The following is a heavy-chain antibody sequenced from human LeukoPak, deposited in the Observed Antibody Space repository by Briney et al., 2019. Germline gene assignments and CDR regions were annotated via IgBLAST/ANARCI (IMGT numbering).Heavy chain of an antibody. Sequence: IPSETLSLTCAVYGGSFSGYYWSWLRQPPGKGLEWIGEINHSGSTNYNPSLKSRVTISVGTSKNQFSLKLGSVTAADTAVYYCARASSGYYHLFDPWGQGTLVTVSS. V-gene: IGHV4-34*01. CDR2: INHSGST. CDR1: GGSFSGYY. CDR3: ARASSGYYHLFDP. D-gene: IGHD3-22*01. J-gene: IGHJ5*02.